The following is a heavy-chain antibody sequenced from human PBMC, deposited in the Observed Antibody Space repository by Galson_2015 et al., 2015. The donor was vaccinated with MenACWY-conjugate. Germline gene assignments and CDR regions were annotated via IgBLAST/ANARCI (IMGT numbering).Heavy chain of an antibody. CDR3: ASELHGGVSEIRSYYYYGMDV. D-gene: IGHD2-8*02. J-gene: IGHJ6*02. Sequence: SVKVSCKASGYTFSSFTVHWVRQAPGQRLEWMGWINVGNGNTEYSQRFQGRVTITRDTSAKIVYMELSSLTSEDTAVYHCASELHGGVSEIRSYYYYGMDVWGQGTTVTVSS. CDR1: GYTFSSFT. V-gene: IGHV1-3*01. CDR2: INVGNGNT.